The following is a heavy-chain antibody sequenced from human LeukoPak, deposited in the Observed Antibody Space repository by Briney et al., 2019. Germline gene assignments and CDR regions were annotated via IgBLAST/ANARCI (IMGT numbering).Heavy chain of an antibody. CDR3: ARHHSDTVVVVAATGAFDI. CDR2: IYYSGST. D-gene: IGHD2-15*01. V-gene: IGHV4-59*08. Sequence: SETLSLTCTVSDGSISSYYWSWIRQPPGKGLEWIGYIYYSGSTNYNPSLKSRVTISVDTSKNQFSLKLSSVTAADTAVYYCARHHSDTVVVVAATGAFDIWGQGTMVTVSS. J-gene: IGHJ3*02. CDR1: DGSISSYY.